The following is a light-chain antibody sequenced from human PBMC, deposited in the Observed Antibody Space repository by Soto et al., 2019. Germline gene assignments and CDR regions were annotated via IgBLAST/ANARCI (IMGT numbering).Light chain of an antibody. V-gene: IGKV3-15*01. Sequence: EIVLTQSPATLSVSPGGRATLSCRASQDVMYDLAWYQQKPGQAPRLLVYGASTRATDAPPRFRGSGSGTEFSLTISSLQSEDFATYYCQQYNNWLYTFGQGTKVEIK. CDR3: QQYNNWLYT. J-gene: IGKJ2*01. CDR2: GAS. CDR1: QDVMYD.